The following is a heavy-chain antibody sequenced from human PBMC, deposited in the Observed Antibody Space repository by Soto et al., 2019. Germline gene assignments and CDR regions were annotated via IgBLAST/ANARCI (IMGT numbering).Heavy chain of an antibody. CDR1: GFTFSSYG. CDR3: ANLPSIERGYSYGSNDY. V-gene: IGHV3-30*18. CDR2: ISYDGSNK. D-gene: IGHD5-18*01. J-gene: IGHJ4*02. Sequence: GGSLRLSCAASGFTFSSYGMHWVRQAPGKVLEWVAVISYDGSNKYYADSVKGRFTISRDNSKNTLYLQMNSLRAEDTAVYYCANLPSIERGYSYGSNDYWGQGTLVTVSS.